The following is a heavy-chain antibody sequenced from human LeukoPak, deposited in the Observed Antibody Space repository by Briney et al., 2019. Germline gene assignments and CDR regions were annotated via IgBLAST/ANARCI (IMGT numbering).Heavy chain of an antibody. CDR2: IYYSGST. Sequence: PSETLSLTCTVSGGSISSYYWGWIRQPPGKGLEWIGYIYYSGSTNYNPSLKSRVSMSLDKSKNQFSLNLTSVTAADTAIYYCARVYCSSNSCYLDYWSQGTLVTVSS. D-gene: IGHD2-2*01. CDR3: ARVYCSSNSCYLDY. CDR1: GGSISSYY. J-gene: IGHJ4*02. V-gene: IGHV4-59*12.